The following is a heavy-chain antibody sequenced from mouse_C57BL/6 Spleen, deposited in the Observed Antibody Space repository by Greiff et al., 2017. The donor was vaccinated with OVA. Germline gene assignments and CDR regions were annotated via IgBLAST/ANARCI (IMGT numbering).Heavy chain of an antibody. D-gene: IGHD3-2*02. CDR3: ARSVDSSGPYYFDY. CDR1: GYSFTDYN. Sequence: EVKLVESGPELVKPGASVKISCKASGYSFTDYNMNWVQQSNGKSLEWIGVINPNYGTTSYNQKFKGKATFTLDQSSSTANMQLDILTSEDSAVYYCARSVDSSGPYYFDYWGQGTTLKVYS. CDR2: INPNYGTT. V-gene: IGHV1-39*01. J-gene: IGHJ2*01.